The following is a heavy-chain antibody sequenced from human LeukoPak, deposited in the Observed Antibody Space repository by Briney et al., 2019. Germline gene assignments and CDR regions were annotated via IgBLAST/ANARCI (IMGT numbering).Heavy chain of an antibody. CDR3: ARDDYRGVTNFDP. Sequence: PSETLSLTCTVSGGSISPYFWSWFRQAPGKGLEWIGYISYTGSTIYSPSLKSRVTISVDTSKNQFSLQLTSVTAADTAVYYCARDDYRGVTNFDPWGQGTLVTVSS. J-gene: IGHJ5*02. V-gene: IGHV4-59*01. CDR2: ISYTGST. D-gene: IGHD3-10*01. CDR1: GGSISPYF.